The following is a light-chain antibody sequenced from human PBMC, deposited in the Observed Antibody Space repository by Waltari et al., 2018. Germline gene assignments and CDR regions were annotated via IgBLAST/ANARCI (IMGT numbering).Light chain of an antibody. J-gene: IGLJ1*01. V-gene: IGLV2-23*01. CDR3: FLDGGPSIYV. Sequence: QSALTQPASVSGSPGQSITISCTGASKKIGSYNSVSCYQQHPGKAPKLRIDEANKRPSGCALRFSSSMSGNTASLAISGLQAEDDADYYCFLDGGPSIYVFGNATRVTV. CDR2: EAN. CDR1: SKKIGSYNS.